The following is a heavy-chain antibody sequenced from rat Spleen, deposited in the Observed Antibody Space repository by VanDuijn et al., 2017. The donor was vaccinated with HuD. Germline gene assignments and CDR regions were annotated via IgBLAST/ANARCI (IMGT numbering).Heavy chain of an antibody. CDR3: ARWDYYDGTYYDH. Sequence: EVQLQESGPGLVKPSQSLSLTCSVTGYSITSSYRWNWIRKFPGNKLEWMGYINGAGSTNYNPSLKSRISITRDTSKNQVFLQVNSVTTEDTATYYCARWDYYDGTYYDHWGQGVMVTVSS. CDR1: GYSITSSYR. CDR2: INGAGST. D-gene: IGHD1-12*02. J-gene: IGHJ2*01. V-gene: IGHV3-3*01.